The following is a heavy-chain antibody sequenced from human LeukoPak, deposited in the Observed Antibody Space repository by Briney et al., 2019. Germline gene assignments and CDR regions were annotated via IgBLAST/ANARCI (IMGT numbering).Heavy chain of an antibody. D-gene: IGHD4-17*01. Sequence: TGGSLRLSCAASGFTFSSYWMSWVRQAPGRGLEWVANIKQDGSEKYYVDSVKGRFTISRDNAKNSLYLQMNSLRAEDTAVYYCPRHYYGAKDYFDYWGQGTLVTVSS. CDR1: GFTFSSYW. CDR2: IKQDGSEK. CDR3: PRHYYGAKDYFDY. V-gene: IGHV3-7*01. J-gene: IGHJ4*02.